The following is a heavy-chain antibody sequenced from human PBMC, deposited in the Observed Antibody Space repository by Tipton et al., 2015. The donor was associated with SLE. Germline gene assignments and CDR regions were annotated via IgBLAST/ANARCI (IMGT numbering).Heavy chain of an antibody. D-gene: IGHD6-19*01. V-gene: IGHV4-34*01. CDR3: ARQGGQWLDFDY. CDR2: INHSGST. CDR1: GGSFSGYY. J-gene: IGHJ4*02. Sequence: LRLSCAVYGGSFSGYYWSWTRQSPGKGLEWIGDINHSGSTNYNPSLKSRVSISVDTSKNQFSLKLSSVTAADTAVYYCARQGGQWLDFDYWGQGTLVTVSS.